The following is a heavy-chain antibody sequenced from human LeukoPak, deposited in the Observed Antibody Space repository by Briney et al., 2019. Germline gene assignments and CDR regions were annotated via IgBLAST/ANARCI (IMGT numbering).Heavy chain of an antibody. J-gene: IGHJ6*03. Sequence: SETLSLTCAVYGGSFSGYYWSWIRQPPGKGLEWIGEINHSGSTNYNPSLKSRVTISVDTSKNQFSLKLSSVTAADTAVYYCARYKAESAAMYYYYYYYMDAWGKGTTVTVSS. V-gene: IGHV4-34*01. CDR1: GGSFSGYY. CDR2: INHSGST. CDR3: ARYKAESAAMYYYYYYYMDA. D-gene: IGHD2-2*01.